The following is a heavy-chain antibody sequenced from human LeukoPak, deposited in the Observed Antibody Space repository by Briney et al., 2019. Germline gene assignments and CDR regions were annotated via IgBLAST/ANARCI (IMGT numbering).Heavy chain of an antibody. CDR2: IYYSGST. J-gene: IGHJ4*02. CDR3: ARWAVVTEEGYFDY. Sequence: PSETLSLTCTVSGGSISSYYWSWIRQPPGKGLEWIGYIYYSGSTNYNPSLKSRVTISVDTSKNQFSLKLSSVTAADTAVYYCARWAVVTEEGYFDYWGQGTLVTVSS. D-gene: IGHD4-23*01. V-gene: IGHV4-59*01. CDR1: GGSISSYY.